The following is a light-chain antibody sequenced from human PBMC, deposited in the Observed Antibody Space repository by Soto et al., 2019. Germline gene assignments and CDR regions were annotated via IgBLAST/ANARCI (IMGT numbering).Light chain of an antibody. CDR2: WAS. Sequence: DIVMTQSPDSLAVSLGERATINCKSSQRVLYSSNYKNYLAWYQQRPGQPPKLLIYWASTRESGVPDRFSGSGSGTDFTLTITSLQAEDVAVYYCQQYESTPPTFGQGTKLEIK. J-gene: IGKJ2*01. CDR3: QQYESTPPT. CDR1: QRVLYSSNYKNY. V-gene: IGKV4-1*01.